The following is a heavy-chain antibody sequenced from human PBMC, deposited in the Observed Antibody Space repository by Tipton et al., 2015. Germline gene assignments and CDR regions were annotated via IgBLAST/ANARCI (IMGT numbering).Heavy chain of an antibody. V-gene: IGHV1-18*01. Sequence: QLVQSGAEVKKPGASVEVSCKASGYTFISYGFSWVRQAPGQGLEWMGWISADTGHTNYAQKFQGRVTMTTDSSTSTAHMELRSLRSDDTAVYYCARVQAPTSSSWWFDPWGQGTLVTVSS. CDR3: ARVQAPTSSSWWFDP. CDR2: ISADTGHT. CDR1: GYTFISYG. J-gene: IGHJ5*02. D-gene: IGHD6-6*01.